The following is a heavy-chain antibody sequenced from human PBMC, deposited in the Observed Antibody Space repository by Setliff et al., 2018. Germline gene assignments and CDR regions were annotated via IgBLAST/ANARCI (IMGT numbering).Heavy chain of an antibody. D-gene: IGHD5-18*01. Sequence: ASVKVSCKASGGTFSSKAISWVRQAPGQGLEWMGGFIPSLGTANYAQKFQGRLTITADESTSTAYMELSSLRTEDTAVYYCAREGVDTRSSTDYRYYMDVWGKGTTVTVSS. CDR3: AREGVDTRSSTDYRYYMDV. CDR1: GGTFSSKA. J-gene: IGHJ6*03. V-gene: IGHV1-69*13. CDR2: FIPSLGTA.